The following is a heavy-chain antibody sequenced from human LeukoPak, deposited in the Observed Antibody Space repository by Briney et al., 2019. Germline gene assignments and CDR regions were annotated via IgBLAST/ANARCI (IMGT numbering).Heavy chain of an antibody. V-gene: IGHV4-34*01. CDR3: ARGRDYDSSGYPIFDY. Sequence: SETLSLTCAVYGGSFSGYCWSWIRQPPGKGLEWIGEINHSGSTNYNPSLKSRVTISVDTSKNQFSLKLSSVTAADTAVYYCARGRDYDSSGYPIFDYWGQGTLVTVSS. CDR2: INHSGST. J-gene: IGHJ4*02. CDR1: GGSFSGYC. D-gene: IGHD3-22*01.